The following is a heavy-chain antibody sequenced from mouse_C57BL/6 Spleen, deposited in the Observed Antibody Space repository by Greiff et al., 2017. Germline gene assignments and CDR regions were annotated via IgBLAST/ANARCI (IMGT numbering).Heavy chain of an antibody. V-gene: IGHV1-81*01. D-gene: IGHD1-3*01. CDR2: IYPRSGNT. CDR1: GYTFTSYG. Sequence: QVQLQQSGAELARPGASVKLSCKASGYTFTSYGISWVKQRTGQGLEWIGEIYPRSGNTYYNEKFKGKATLTADKSSSTAYMELRSLTSEDSAVYFCARKSNYWYFDVWGTGTTVTVSS. CDR3: ARKSNYWYFDV. J-gene: IGHJ1*03.